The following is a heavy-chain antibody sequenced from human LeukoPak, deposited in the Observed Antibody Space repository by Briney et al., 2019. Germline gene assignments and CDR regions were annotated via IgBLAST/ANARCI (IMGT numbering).Heavy chain of an antibody. CDR2: INPNSGGT. Sequence: GASVKVSCKASGYTFTGYYMHWVRQAPGQGLEWMGWINPNSGGTNYAQKFQGRVTMTRDTSISTAYMEPSRLRSDDTAVYYCASFFRGGYQGHYAFDIWGQGTMVTVSS. V-gene: IGHV1-2*02. D-gene: IGHD3-16*02. J-gene: IGHJ3*02. CDR1: GYTFTGYY. CDR3: ASFFRGGYQGHYAFDI.